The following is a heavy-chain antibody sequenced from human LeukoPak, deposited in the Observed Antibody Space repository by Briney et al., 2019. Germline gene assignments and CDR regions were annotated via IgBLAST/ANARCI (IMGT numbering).Heavy chain of an antibody. CDR3: ARCWFGELSCDY. Sequence: PSETLSLTCAVYGGSFSGYYWSWIRQPPGKGLEWIGEINHSGSTYYNPSLKSRVTISVDTSKNQFSLKLSSVTAADTAVYYCARCWFGELSCDYWGQGTLVTVSS. CDR1: GGSFSGYY. CDR2: INHSGST. D-gene: IGHD3-10*01. J-gene: IGHJ4*02. V-gene: IGHV4-34*01.